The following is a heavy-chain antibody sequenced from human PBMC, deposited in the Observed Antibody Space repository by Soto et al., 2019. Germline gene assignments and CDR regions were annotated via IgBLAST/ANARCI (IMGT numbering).Heavy chain of an antibody. CDR3: ARDQLSYGGNTGVDP. D-gene: IGHD1-26*01. CDR2: LYYSGSP. V-gene: IGHV4-31*03. J-gene: IGHJ5*02. CDR1: GGSISSGGYY. Sequence: QVPLQASGPGLVKPSQTLSLPCTVSGGSISSGGYYWRWIRQPPGTGLEWIGYLYYSGSPYYNPSHKSRVTRAVDTAKNQCSLKLSSVTAADTAVYYGARDQLSYGGNTGVDPWGQGTLDTVTT.